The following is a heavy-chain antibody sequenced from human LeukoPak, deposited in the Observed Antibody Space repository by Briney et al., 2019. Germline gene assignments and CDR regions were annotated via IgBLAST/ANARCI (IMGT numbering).Heavy chain of an antibody. D-gene: IGHD2-21*01. J-gene: IGHJ3*02. CDR2: INSGGDAT. CDR1: GFSFSAYT. V-gene: IGHV3-23*01. Sequence: PGGSLRLSCAASGFSFSAYTMSWVRQAPGKGPEWVSAINSGGDATSYADSVRGRFTISRDNSKNTLYLQMNSPRAEDTAVYSCAKAAVIIGLAAFDTWGQGTMVTVSS. CDR3: AKAAVIIGLAAFDT.